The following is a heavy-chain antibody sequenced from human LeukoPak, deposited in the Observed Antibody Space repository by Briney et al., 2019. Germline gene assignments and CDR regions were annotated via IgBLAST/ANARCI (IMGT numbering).Heavy chain of an antibody. Sequence: SETLSLTCTVSGGSISSSSYYWGWIRQPAGKGLEWIGRLHTTGGTNYNPSFKSRLSISGDTSKNQFSLQLSSVTAADTAVYYCARYRYSGYDDAFDVWGQGTMVTVSS. J-gene: IGHJ3*01. D-gene: IGHD5-12*01. CDR3: ARYRYSGYDDAFDV. CDR1: GGSISSSSYY. CDR2: LHTTGGT. V-gene: IGHV4-61*02.